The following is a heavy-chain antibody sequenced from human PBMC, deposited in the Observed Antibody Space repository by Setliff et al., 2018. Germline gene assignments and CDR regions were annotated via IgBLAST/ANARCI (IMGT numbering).Heavy chain of an antibody. J-gene: IGHJ4*02. CDR2: AHQSGTT. CDR1: DYSITNNYY. V-gene: IGHV4-38-2*01. D-gene: IGHD3-9*01. Sequence: SETLSLTCAVSDYSITNNYYWGWIRQAPGKGLEWIGTAHQSGTTFYNPSLKGRVTMSVDTSKSQFSLKLNSVTATDTAVYYCAGTPARGTTWLSPFDYWGQ. CDR3: AGTPARGTTWLSPFDY.